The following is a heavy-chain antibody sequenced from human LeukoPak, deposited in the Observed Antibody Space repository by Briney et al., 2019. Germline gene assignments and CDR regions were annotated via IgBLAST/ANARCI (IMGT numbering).Heavy chain of an antibody. V-gene: IGHV4-59*01. CDR1: DASISGYY. CDR3: ARDLGGIYFDY. CDR2: IHFSGST. J-gene: IGHJ4*02. D-gene: IGHD1-26*01. Sequence: SGTLSLTCTVSDASISGYYWSWIRQPPGKGLEWIGSIHFSGSTNYNPSLRSRVTISVDTSKNQLSLKLSSVTAADTAVYYCARDLGGIYFDYWGQGTLVTVSS.